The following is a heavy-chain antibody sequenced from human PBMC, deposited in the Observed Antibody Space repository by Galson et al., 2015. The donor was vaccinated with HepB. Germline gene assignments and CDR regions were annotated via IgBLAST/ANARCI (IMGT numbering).Heavy chain of an antibody. Sequence: SLRLSCAASGFTFSDYYMSWIRQAPGKGLEWVSYISSSSSYTNYADSVKGRFTISRDNAKNSLYLQMNSLRAEDTAVYYCARVLLWFGELFAPFDYWGQGTLVTVSS. J-gene: IGHJ4*02. CDR1: GFTFSDYY. CDR3: ARVLLWFGELFAPFDY. D-gene: IGHD3-10*01. V-gene: IGHV3-11*06. CDR2: ISSSSSYT.